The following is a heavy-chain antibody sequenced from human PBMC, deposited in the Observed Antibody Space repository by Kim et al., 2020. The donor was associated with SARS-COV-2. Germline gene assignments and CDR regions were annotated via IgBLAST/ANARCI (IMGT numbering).Heavy chain of an antibody. D-gene: IGHD6-19*01. CDR3: ARDSFVLAVVQMGFDY. Sequence: SVKSRITINPDTSKNQFSLQLNSVTPEDTAVYYCARDSFVLAVVQMGFDYWGQGTLVTVSS. V-gene: IGHV6-1*01. J-gene: IGHJ4*02.